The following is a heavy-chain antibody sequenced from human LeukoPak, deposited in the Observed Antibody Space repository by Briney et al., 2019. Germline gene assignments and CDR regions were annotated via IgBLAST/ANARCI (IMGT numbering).Heavy chain of an antibody. D-gene: IGHD4-17*01. CDR2: IYSGGST. CDR1: GFTVSSNY. Sequence: GGSLRLSCAASGFTVSSNYMSWVRQAPGKGLEWVSVIYSGGSTYCADSVKGRFTISRDNSKNTLYLQMNSLRAEDTAMYYCARGSDYGDPHTWGQGTLVTVSS. CDR3: ARGSDYGDPHT. V-gene: IGHV3-53*01. J-gene: IGHJ5*02.